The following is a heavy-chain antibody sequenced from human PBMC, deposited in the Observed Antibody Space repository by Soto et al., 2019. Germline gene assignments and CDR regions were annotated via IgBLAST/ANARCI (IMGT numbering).Heavy chain of an antibody. CDR3: VTSLNYDFWRDGGRHYYFDY. V-gene: IGHV4-4*02. D-gene: IGHD3-3*01. CDR1: GGSISSSYW. Sequence: PSETLSLTCAVSGGSISSSYWWNWVRQPPGKGLEWIGRIYHSGSTNYNPSLKNRGTISVDKSTNQLSLRLSSVTAADTAVYFCVTSLNYDFWRDGGRHYYFDYWGQGTLVTVS. J-gene: IGHJ4*02. CDR2: IYHSGST.